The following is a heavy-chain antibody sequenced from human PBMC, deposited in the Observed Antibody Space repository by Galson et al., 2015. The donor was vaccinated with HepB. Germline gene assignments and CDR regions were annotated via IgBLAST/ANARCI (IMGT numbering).Heavy chain of an antibody. D-gene: IGHD5-24*01. CDR2: ISSSSSYT. CDR1: GFTFSDYY. CDR3: ARDLLEMATIRYFDY. Sequence: SLRLSCAASGFTFSDYYMSWIRQAPGKGLEWVSYISSSSSYTNYADSVKGRFTISRDNAKNSLYLQMNSLRAEDTAVYYCARDLLEMATIRYFDYWGQGTLVTVSS. J-gene: IGHJ4*02. V-gene: IGHV3-11*06.